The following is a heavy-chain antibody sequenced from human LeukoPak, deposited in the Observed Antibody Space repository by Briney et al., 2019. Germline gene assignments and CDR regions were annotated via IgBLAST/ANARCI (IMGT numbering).Heavy chain of an antibody. V-gene: IGHV3-30*18. CDR3: AKDMESIHLWLIFDY. D-gene: IGHD5-18*01. J-gene: IGHJ4*02. CDR1: GFTFSSFG. Sequence: PGGSLRLSCAASGFTFSSFGMSWVRQAPGKGLEWVAVISYDGSNKYYADSVKGRFTISRDNSKSTLYLQMNSLRAEDTAVYYCAKDMESIHLWLIFDYWGQGTLVTVSS. CDR2: ISYDGSNK.